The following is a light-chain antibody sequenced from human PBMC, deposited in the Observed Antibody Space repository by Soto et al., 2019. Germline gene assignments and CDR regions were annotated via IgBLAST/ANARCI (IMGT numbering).Light chain of an antibody. CDR1: QSIGSL. Sequence: DIQMTQSPSTLSASVGDRVILTCRASQSIGSLLAWYQQKAGKGPKLLIYKASSLKIGVPSRFSGSGSETEFTLTIRSLQPDDFATYYCQQYNNDSPWTFGQGTKVE. CDR3: QQYNNDSPWT. CDR2: KAS. V-gene: IGKV1-5*03. J-gene: IGKJ1*01.